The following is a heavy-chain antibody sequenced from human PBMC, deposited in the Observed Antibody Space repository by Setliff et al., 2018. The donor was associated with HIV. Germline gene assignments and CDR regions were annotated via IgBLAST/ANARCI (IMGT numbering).Heavy chain of an antibody. V-gene: IGHV4-38-2*01. Sequence: SETLSLTCALSGYSISNGYYWGWIRQPSGKGLEWIGSINHSGSTNYNPSLKSRVTIAVDTSKKQFSLKLSSVTAADTAVYHCARGSRNYYGSGALDYWGQGTLVTVSS. CDR2: INHSGST. J-gene: IGHJ4*02. CDR3: ARGSRNYYGSGALDY. CDR1: GYSISNGYY. D-gene: IGHD3-10*01.